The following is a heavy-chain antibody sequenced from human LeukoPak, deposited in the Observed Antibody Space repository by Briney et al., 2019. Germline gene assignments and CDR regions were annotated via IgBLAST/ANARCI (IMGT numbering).Heavy chain of an antibody. J-gene: IGHJ6*02. CDR1: GGSISSYY. CDR3: ARQDNYYYGMDV. V-gene: IGHV4-59*08. Sequence: SETLSLTCTVSGGSISSYYWSWIRQPPGKGLEWIGYIYYSGSTNYNPSLKSRVNISVDTSKNQFSLRLSSVTAADTAVYYCARQDNYYYGMDVWGQGTTVTVSS. CDR2: IYYSGST.